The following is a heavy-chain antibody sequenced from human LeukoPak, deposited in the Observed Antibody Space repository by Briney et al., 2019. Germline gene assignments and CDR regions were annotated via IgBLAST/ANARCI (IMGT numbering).Heavy chain of an antibody. CDR2: INPNSGGT. CDR3: ARGSSSWYGVFWFDP. V-gene: IGHV1-2*02. J-gene: IGHJ5*02. Sequence: ASVKVSCKASGYTFTVYYMHWVRQAPGQGLAWMGWINPNSGGTNYAQKFQGRVTMTRHTSISTAYMELRRLRSQDTAVYYCARGSSSWYGVFWFDPWGQGTLVTVSS. CDR1: GYTFTVYY. D-gene: IGHD6-13*01.